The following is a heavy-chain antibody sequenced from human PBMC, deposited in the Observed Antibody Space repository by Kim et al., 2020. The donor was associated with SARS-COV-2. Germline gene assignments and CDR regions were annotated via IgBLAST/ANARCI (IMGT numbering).Heavy chain of an antibody. V-gene: IGHV4-61*07. J-gene: IGHJ4*02. CDR3: ARQRGDFDPHFDY. Sequence: YNPSLKSRVTISVDTSKNQFSLNLTSVTAADTAMYYCARQRGDFDPHFDYWGQGILVTVSS. D-gene: IGHD2-21*02.